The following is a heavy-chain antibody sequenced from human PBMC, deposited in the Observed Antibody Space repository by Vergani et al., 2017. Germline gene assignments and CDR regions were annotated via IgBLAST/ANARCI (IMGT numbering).Heavy chain of an antibody. CDR3: ARDLHYYDSSGSGAFDI. CDR1: GGSISSGGYY. V-gene: IGHV4-31*03. CDR2: IYYSGST. J-gene: IGHJ3*02. Sequence: QVQLQESGPGLVKPSQTLSLTCTVSGGSISSGGYYWSWIRQHPGKGLEWIGYIYYSGSTYYNPSLKSRVTISVDTSKNQFSLKLSSVTAADMAVYCCARDLHYYDSSGSGAFDIWGQGTMVTVSS. D-gene: IGHD3-22*01.